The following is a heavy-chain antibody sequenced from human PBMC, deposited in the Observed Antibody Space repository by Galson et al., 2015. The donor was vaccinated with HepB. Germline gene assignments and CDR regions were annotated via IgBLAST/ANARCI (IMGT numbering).Heavy chain of an antibody. CDR2: IYSDGSST. D-gene: IGHD3-16*01. CDR3: VRDWGRSAIFYG. CDR1: GFTFSSYW. Sequence: SLRLSCAASGFTFSSYWMHWVRQAPGKGLVWVSRIYSDGSSTNYADSVMGRFTISRDNSKNTLYLQMNSLRAEDTAVYYCVRDWGRSAIFYGWGQGTLVTVSS. J-gene: IGHJ4*02. V-gene: IGHV3-74*01.